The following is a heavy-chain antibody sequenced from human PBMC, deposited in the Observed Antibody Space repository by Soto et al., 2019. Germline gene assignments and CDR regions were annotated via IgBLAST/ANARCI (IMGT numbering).Heavy chain of an antibody. J-gene: IGHJ6*02. Sequence: QVQLVQSGAEVKKPGASVKVSCKASGYTFTSYGISWVRQAPGQGLEWMGWISAYNGNTNYAQKLQGRVTMTTDTSTSTAYMELRSLRSDDTAVYYCARVGGIVVVVAATRPYYYGMDVWGQGTTVTVSS. V-gene: IGHV1-18*01. CDR1: GYTFTSYG. D-gene: IGHD2-15*01. CDR2: ISAYNGNT. CDR3: ARVGGIVVVVAATRPYYYGMDV.